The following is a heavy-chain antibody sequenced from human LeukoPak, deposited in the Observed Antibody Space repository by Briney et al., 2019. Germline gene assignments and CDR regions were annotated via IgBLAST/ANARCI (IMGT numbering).Heavy chain of an antibody. V-gene: IGHV4-59*12. CDR1: GGSISSYY. D-gene: IGHD4-17*01. CDR2: IYYSGST. Sequence: SETLSLTCTVSGGSISSYYWSWIRQPPGKGLEWIGYIYYSGSTNYNPSLKSRVTMSVDTSKNQFSLKLSSVTAADTAVYYCARDRLDYGDYGEYYFDYWGQGTLVTVSS. CDR3: ARDRLDYGDYGEYYFDY. J-gene: IGHJ4*02.